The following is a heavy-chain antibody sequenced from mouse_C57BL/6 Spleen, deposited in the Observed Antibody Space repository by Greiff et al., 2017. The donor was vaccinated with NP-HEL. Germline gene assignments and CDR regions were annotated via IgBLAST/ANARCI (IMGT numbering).Heavy chain of an antibody. CDR2: ISSGGSYT. CDR1: GFTFSSYG. D-gene: IGHD1-1*01. Sequence: DVMLVESGGDLVKPGGSLKLSCAASGFTFSSYGMSWVRQTPDKRLEWVATISSGGSYTYYPDSVKGRFTISRDNAKNTLYLQMSSLKSEDTAMYYGARLGVLRYDYAMDYWGQGTSVTVSS. V-gene: IGHV5-6*02. J-gene: IGHJ4*01. CDR3: ARLGVLRYDYAMDY.